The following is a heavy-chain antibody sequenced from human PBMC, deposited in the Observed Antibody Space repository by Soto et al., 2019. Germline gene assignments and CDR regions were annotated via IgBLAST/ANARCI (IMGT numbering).Heavy chain of an antibody. V-gene: IGHV4-39*01. J-gene: IGHJ2*01. CDR2: VYYDGTT. CDR3: ARQRGGDKWYFDV. CDR1: GGSISSGDYW. D-gene: IGHD3-10*01. Sequence: QLQLQESGPGLVKPSETLSLTCTVSGGSISSGDYWWAWIRQLPGKELEWIGIASVYYDGTTHSSPSLRSRVTISIDTSYNQFSLKLNSVTAADTALYYCARQRGGDKWYFDVWGRGTLVTVSS.